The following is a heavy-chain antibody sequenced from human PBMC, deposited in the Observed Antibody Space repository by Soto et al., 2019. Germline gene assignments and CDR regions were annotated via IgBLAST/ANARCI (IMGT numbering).Heavy chain of an antibody. D-gene: IGHD2-21*01. CDR2: IDPSDSQT. CDR1: GYSFAGYW. Sequence: GESLKISCKGSGYSFAGYWITWVRQKPGKGLEWMGRIDPSDSQTYYSPSFRGHVTISVTKSITTVFLQWSSQSASDTAMYYCARHIYESDTGPKFQYYCESWGQRTPGTVSS. CDR3: ARHIYESDTGPKFQYYCES. J-gene: IGHJ4*02. V-gene: IGHV5-10-1*01.